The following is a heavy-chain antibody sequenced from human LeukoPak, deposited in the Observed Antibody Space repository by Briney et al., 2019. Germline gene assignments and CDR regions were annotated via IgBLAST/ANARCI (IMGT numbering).Heavy chain of an antibody. V-gene: IGHV1-2*02. J-gene: IGHJ4*02. CDR2: INPNSGGT. CDR3: ARARIRVVPAAIGY. CDR1: GYTFTGYY. Sequence: GASVKVSCKASGYTFTGYYMHWVRQAPGQGLEWMGWINPNSGGTNYAQKFQGRVTMTRDTSISTAYMELSRLRSDDTAVYYCARARIRVVPAAIGYWGQGTLVTVFS. D-gene: IGHD2-2*02.